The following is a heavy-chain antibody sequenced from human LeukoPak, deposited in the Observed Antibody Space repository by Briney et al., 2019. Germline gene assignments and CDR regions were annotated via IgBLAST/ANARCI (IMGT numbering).Heavy chain of an antibody. V-gene: IGHV3-30*18. Sequence: PGRSLRLSCAASGFTFSSYGMHWVRQAPGKGLEWVAVISYDGSNKYYADSVKGRFTISRDNSKNTLYLQMNSLRAEDTAVYYCAKDSADSGSYFFDYWGQGTLVTVSS. J-gene: IGHJ4*02. CDR3: AKDSADSGSYFFDY. CDR1: GFTFSSYG. CDR2: ISYDGSNK. D-gene: IGHD1-26*01.